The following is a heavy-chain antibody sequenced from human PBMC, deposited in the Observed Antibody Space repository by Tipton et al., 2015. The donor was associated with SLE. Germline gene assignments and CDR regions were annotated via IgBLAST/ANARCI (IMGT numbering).Heavy chain of an antibody. CDR2: ISYDGSNK. CDR1: GFTFSSYS. Sequence: SLRLSCAASGFTFSSYSMNWVRQAPGKGLEWVAVISYDGSNKYYADSVKGRITISRDNSKNTLYLQMNSLRADDTAVYYCATQLGMDAFHIWGQGTLVTVSS. V-gene: IGHV3-30*03. CDR3: ATQLGMDAFHI. D-gene: IGHD7-27*01. J-gene: IGHJ3*02.